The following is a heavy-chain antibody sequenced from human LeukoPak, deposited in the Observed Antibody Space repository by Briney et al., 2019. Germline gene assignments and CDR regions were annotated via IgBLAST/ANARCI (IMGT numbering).Heavy chain of an antibody. Sequence: PGGSLRLSCAASGFTFSSYAMSWVRQAPGKGLEWVSGVSGSGTSTYYTDSVKGRFTISRDNSRNTLYLQLNSLRAEDTAVYYCAKARGYSYAIDFDYWGQGTLVTVSS. CDR1: GFTFSSYA. J-gene: IGHJ4*02. D-gene: IGHD5-18*01. CDR2: VSGSGTST. CDR3: AKARGYSYAIDFDY. V-gene: IGHV3-23*01.